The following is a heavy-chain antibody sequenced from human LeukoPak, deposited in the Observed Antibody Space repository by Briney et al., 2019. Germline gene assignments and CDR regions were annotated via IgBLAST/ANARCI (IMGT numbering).Heavy chain of an antibody. CDR1: GGSISSSSYY. J-gene: IGHJ4*02. Sequence: PSETLSLTCTVSGGSISSSSYYWGWIRQPPGKGLEWIGSIYYSGSTYYNPSLKSRVTISVGTSKNQFSLKLSSVTAADTAVYYCAREVTSGWYLLDYWGQGTLVTVSP. CDR2: IYYSGST. D-gene: IGHD6-19*01. V-gene: IGHV4-39*02. CDR3: AREVTSGWYLLDY.